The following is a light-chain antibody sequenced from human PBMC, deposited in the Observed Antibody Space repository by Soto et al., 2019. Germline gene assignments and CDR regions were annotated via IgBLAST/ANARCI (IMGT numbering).Light chain of an antibody. CDR2: GAS. V-gene: IGKV3-20*01. CDR3: QLYGRSRRAT. Sequence: EIGMTQSPGTLSVSPGEGATLSCGVSQSIRSNLAWYQQRPGQAPRLLIYGASSRATGIPDRFSGSGSGTDFTLTISRLEPEDFAVYYCQLYGRSRRATFGQGARLEIK. CDR1: QSIRSN. J-gene: IGKJ5*01.